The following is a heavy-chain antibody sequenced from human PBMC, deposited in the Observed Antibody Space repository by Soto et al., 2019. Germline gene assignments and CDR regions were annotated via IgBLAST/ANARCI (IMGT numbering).Heavy chain of an antibody. CDR3: VKFRGRAYHYYYMDV. Sequence: DVQLLESGGGLAQRGGSLRLSGAASGFSFSTYGMTWVRQAPGKGLEWVSYGGSGGSTYYADSVKGRFTISRDNSKNTLYLQMNSLRVEDTAVYYCVKFRGRAYHYYYMDVWGNGTTVTVSS. V-gene: IGHV3-23*01. CDR2: YGGSGGST. J-gene: IGHJ6*03. D-gene: IGHD3-16*01. CDR1: GFSFSTYG.